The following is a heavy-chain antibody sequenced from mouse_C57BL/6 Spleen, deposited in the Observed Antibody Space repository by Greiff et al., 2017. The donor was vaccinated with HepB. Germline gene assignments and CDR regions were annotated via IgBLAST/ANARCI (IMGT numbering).Heavy chain of an antibody. J-gene: IGHJ4*01. CDR3: ARPGDGYYAMDY. CDR1: GFTFSSYG. D-gene: IGHD2-3*01. V-gene: IGHV5-6*01. Sequence: DVHLVESGGDLVKPGGSLKLSCAASGFTFSSYGMSWVRQTPDKRLEWVATISSGGSYTYYPDSVKGRFTISRDNAKNTLYLQMSSLKSEDTAMYYCARPGDGYYAMDYWGQGTSVTVSS. CDR2: ISSGGSYT.